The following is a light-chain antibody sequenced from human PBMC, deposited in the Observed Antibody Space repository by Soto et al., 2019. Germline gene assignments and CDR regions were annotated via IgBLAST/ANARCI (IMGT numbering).Light chain of an antibody. CDR3: QQTFSSRYT. V-gene: IGKV1-39*01. CDR1: QSINDY. CDR2: AAS. J-gene: IGKJ2*01. Sequence: DIQLTQSPSSLSASVGDRVTITCWARQSINDYLNWYQQHPGKAPKLLIYAASTLQRGVPSRFSGSGSGTDFTLTISSLQPEDFATYYCQQTFSSRYTFGQGTKLEIK.